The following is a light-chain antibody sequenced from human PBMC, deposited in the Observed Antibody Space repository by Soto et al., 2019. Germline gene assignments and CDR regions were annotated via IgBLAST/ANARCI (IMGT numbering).Light chain of an antibody. CDR2: TLS. CDR3: MQRIKFPYP. V-gene: IGKV2-40*01. Sequence: DIVMTQSSLSWPVTPGEAASISCRSSQSLFSIEDGNTYLDWYLQKPGQSPQLLIYTLSYRASGIPDRFSGSGSDTEFTLKISRVEAEDVGVYYCMQRIKFPYPFGQGTKLEI. J-gene: IGKJ2*01. CDR1: QSLFSIEDGNTY.